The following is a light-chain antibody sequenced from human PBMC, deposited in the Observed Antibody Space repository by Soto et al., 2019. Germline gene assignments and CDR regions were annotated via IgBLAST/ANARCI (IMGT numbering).Light chain of an antibody. V-gene: IGLV2-14*01. Sequence: QSALTQPASVSGSPGQSITISCTGTSSDVGGYNYVSWSQQHPGKAPKLMIYEVSNRPSGVSNRFSGSKSGNTASLTISGHQAEDEANNSRSLYTGPTTVVFVGGTKPT. CDR1: SSDVGGYNY. CDR2: EVS. CDR3: SLYTGPTTVV. J-gene: IGLJ2*01.